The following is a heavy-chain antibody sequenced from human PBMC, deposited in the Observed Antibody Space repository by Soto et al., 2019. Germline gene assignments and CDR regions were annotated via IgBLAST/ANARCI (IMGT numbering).Heavy chain of an antibody. Sequence: GGSLRLSCAASGFTFSSYGMHWVRQAPGKGLEWVAVIWYDGSNKYYADSVKGRFTISRDNSKNTLYLQMNSLRAEDTAVYYCARDLNYYDSSGYYRGDYWGQGTLVTVSS. CDR2: IWYDGSNK. CDR3: ARDLNYYDSSGYYRGDY. CDR1: GFTFSSYG. V-gene: IGHV3-33*01. D-gene: IGHD3-22*01. J-gene: IGHJ4*02.